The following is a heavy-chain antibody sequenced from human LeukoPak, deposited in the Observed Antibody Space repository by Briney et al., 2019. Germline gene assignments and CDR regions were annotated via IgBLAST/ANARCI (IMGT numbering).Heavy chain of an antibody. J-gene: IGHJ4*02. CDR1: GGSISSGSYY. CDR2: IYTSGNT. D-gene: IGHD3-16*02. Sequence: SETLSLTCTVSGGSISSGSYYWSWIRQPAGKGLEWIGRIYTSGNTNCNPSLKSRVTILVDTSKNQFSLKLSSVTAADTAVYYCARAYMITFGGVIVYFDYWGQGTLVTVSS. CDR3: ARAYMITFGGVIVYFDY. V-gene: IGHV4-61*02.